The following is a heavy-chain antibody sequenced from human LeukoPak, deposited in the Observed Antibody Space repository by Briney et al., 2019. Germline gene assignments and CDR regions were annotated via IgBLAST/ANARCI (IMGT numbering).Heavy chain of an antibody. Sequence: PGRSLRLSCAASGFTFSSYGMHWVRQAPGKGLEWVAVISYDGSNKYYADSVKGRFTISRDNSKNTLYLQMNSLRAEDTAVYYCAKTMVRGVISPGYWGQGTLVTVSS. V-gene: IGHV3-30*18. CDR2: ISYDGSNK. J-gene: IGHJ4*02. D-gene: IGHD3-10*01. CDR1: GFTFSSYG. CDR3: AKTMVRGVISPGY.